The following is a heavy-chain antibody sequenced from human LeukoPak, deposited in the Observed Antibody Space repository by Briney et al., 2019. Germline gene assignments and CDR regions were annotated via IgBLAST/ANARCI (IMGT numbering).Heavy chain of an antibody. CDR3: AKDQTYYYDSASFDY. D-gene: IGHD3-22*01. CDR1: GFTFDDYA. CDR2: ISGDGGST. J-gene: IGHJ4*02. Sequence: PGGSLRLSCAASGFTFDDYAMDWVRHARGKGVEWVSLISGDGGSTYYGDSVKGRFTISRDNSKNSLYLQLNSLRTEDTALYYCAKDQTYYYDSASFDYWGQGTLVTVSS. V-gene: IGHV3-43*02.